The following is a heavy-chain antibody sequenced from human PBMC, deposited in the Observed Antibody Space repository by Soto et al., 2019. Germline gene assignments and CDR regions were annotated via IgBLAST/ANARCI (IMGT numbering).Heavy chain of an antibody. CDR2: SHNSGST. V-gene: IGHV4-30-4*01. D-gene: IGHD2-8*01. J-gene: IGHJ6*02. CDR3: AREIRYCTNGVCHSYGMDV. CDR1: GASVSTGDYY. Sequence: QVQLQEAGVGLVKPSQTLSLTCTVSGASVSTGDYYWSWIRQHPGKGLEWMGYSHNSGSTFYNPSLRGRATISVDTSNNQFSLKMSSVTATDTAMYFCAREIRYCTNGVCHSYGMDVWGQGTTVTVSS.